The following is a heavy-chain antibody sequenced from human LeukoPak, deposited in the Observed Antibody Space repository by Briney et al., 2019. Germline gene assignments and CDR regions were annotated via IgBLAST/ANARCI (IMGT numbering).Heavy chain of an antibody. V-gene: IGHV1-2*02. Sequence: GASVKVSCKASGYTFTGYYMHWVRQAPGQGLEWMGWINPNSGGTNYAQKFQGRVTMTRDTSISTAYMELSRLRSDDTAVYYCARAYCSSTSCYEGFDYWGQGTLVTVSS. J-gene: IGHJ4*02. D-gene: IGHD2-2*01. CDR3: ARAYCSSTSCYEGFDY. CDR2: INPNSGGT. CDR1: GYTFTGYY.